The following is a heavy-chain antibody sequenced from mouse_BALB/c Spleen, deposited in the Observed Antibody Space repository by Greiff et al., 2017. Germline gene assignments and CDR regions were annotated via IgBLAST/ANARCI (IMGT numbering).Heavy chain of an antibody. CDR1: GYTFTSYW. Sequence: VQLQQSGAELAKPGASVKMSCKASGYTFTSYWMHWVKQRPGQGLEWIGYINPSTGYTEYNQKFKVKATLTADKSSSTAYMQLSSLTSEDSAVYYCARSFTYAMDYWGQGTSVTVSS. D-gene: IGHD1-1*01. CDR2: INPSTGYT. V-gene: IGHV1-7*01. J-gene: IGHJ4*01. CDR3: ARSFTYAMDY.